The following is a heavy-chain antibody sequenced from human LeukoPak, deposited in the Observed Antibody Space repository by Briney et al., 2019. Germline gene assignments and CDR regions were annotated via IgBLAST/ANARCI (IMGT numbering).Heavy chain of an antibody. J-gene: IGHJ4*02. CDR1: GYTFTGYY. V-gene: IGHV1-2*02. CDR3: ARTKRWLQNGLDY. Sequence: ASVKVSCKASGYTFTGYYMHWVRQAPGQGLEWMGWINPNSGGTNYAQKFQGRVTMTRDTSISTAYMELSRLRSDDTAVYYCARTKRWLQNGLDYWGQGTLVPVSS. D-gene: IGHD5-24*01. CDR2: INPNSGGT.